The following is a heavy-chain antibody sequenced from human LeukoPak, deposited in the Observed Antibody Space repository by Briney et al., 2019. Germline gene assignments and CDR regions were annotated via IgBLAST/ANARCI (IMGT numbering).Heavy chain of an antibody. D-gene: IGHD4-11*01. V-gene: IGHV4-4*07. J-gene: IGHJ5*02. CDR3: AARRTTVSDNWFDP. CDR2: IYTSGST. Sequence: PSETLSLTCTVSGGSISSYYWSWIRQPAGKGLEWIGRIYTSGSTNYNPSLKSRVTMSVDTSKNQFSLKLSSVTAADTAVYYCAARRTTVSDNWFDPWGQGTLVTVSS. CDR1: GGSISSYY.